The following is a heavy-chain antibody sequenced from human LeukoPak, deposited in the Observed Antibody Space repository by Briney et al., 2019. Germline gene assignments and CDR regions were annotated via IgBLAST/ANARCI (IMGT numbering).Heavy chain of an antibody. D-gene: IGHD2-2*01. Sequence: PSQTLSLTCTVSGGSISSGSYYWSWIRQPAGKGLEWIGRIYTSGSTNYNPSLKSRVTISVDTSKNQFSLKLSSVTAADTAVYYCARGRYCSSTSCLDAFDIRGQGTMVTVSS. J-gene: IGHJ3*02. CDR2: IYTSGST. CDR3: ARGRYCSSTSCLDAFDI. V-gene: IGHV4-61*02. CDR1: GGSISSGSYY.